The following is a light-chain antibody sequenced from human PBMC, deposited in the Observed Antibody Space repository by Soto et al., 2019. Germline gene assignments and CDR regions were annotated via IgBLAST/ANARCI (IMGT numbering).Light chain of an antibody. CDR3: QQYYSLPYT. V-gene: IGKV4-1*01. CDR2: RAS. J-gene: IGKJ2*01. Sequence: DLVMTQSPDSLAVSLGERATINCKSSQSVLYSPGNRNFLAWYQQKAGQPPKLIIYRASSRASGVPDRISGSGSRTDFTLTISSLQAEDVAVYYCQQYYSLPYTFGQGTKLEIK. CDR1: QSVLYSPGNRNF.